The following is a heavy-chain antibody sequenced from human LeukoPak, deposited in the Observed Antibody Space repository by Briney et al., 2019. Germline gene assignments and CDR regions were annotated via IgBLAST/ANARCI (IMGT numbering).Heavy chain of an antibody. J-gene: IGHJ4*02. Sequence: GGSLRLSCAASGFTFSSYGMHWVRRAPGKGLEWVAVIWYDGSNKYYADSVKGRFTISRDNSKNTLYLQMNSLRAEDTAVYYCARGRSRHYYFDYWGQGTLVTVSS. CDR1: GFTFSSYG. CDR2: IWYDGSNK. D-gene: IGHD5/OR15-5a*01. V-gene: IGHV3-33*01. CDR3: ARGRSRHYYFDY.